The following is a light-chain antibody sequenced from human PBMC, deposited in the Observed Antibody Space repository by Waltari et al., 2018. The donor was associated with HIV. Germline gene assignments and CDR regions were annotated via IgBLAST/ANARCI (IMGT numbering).Light chain of an antibody. V-gene: IGLV3-25*03. CDR1: SLPKHY. Sequence: DLTQPPSVSVSPGQTANITCSGDSLPKHYTYWSQQKPDQVPFLIISKDSYRPSGIPERFSGSSSGTTATLTISGVQAGDEADYYCQSTDKTGTLIVFGCGTKLTV. CDR2: KDS. CDR3: QSTDKTGTLIV. J-gene: IGLJ2*01.